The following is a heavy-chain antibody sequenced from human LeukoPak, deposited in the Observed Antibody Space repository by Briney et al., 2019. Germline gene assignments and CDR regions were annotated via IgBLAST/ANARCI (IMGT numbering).Heavy chain of an antibody. D-gene: IGHD2-21*02. J-gene: IGHJ5*02. V-gene: IGHV4-30-4*01. CDR2: VYYSRCA. CDR1: GGSVNSANNY. Sequence: SETLSLTCTVSGGSVNSANNYWAWLRQPPGKGLEWIGYVYYSRCANYNASLESRVTLALDTSGHHYSLRVTSVTAADTAVYFCARGSPCGGDCFPLDPWGQGTPVTVSS. CDR3: ARGSPCGGDCFPLDP.